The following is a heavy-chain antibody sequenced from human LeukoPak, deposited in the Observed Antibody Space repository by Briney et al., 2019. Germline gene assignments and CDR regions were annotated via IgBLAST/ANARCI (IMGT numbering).Heavy chain of an antibody. CDR2: ISAYNGNT. CDR1: GYTFTSYG. V-gene: IGHV1-18*01. Sequence: ASVKVSCKASGYTFTSYGISWVRQAPGQGLEWMGWISAYNGNTNYAQKLQGRVTMTTDTSTSTAYMELRSLRSDDTAVYYCARDWVFRRGPTTVDYWGQGTLVTVSS. J-gene: IGHJ4*02. CDR3: ARDWVFRRGPTTVDY. D-gene: IGHD5-12*01.